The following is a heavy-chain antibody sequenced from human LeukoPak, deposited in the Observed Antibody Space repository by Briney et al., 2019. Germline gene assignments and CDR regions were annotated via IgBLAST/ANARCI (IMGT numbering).Heavy chain of an antibody. CDR1: GGSISSSNW. CDR2: IKQDGSEK. D-gene: IGHD6-19*01. Sequence: PSETLSLTCAVSGGSISSSNWWSWVRQPPGKGLEWVASIKQDGSEKYYVDSVKGRFTISRDNAKNSLYPQMDSLRVEDTAVYYCARDGSGTGWYAGDYWGQGTLVTVSS. V-gene: IGHV3-7*03. J-gene: IGHJ4*02. CDR3: ARDGSGTGWYAGDY.